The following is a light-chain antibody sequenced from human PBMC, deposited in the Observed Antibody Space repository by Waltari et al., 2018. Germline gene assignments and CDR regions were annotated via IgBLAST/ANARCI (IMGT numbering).Light chain of an antibody. CDR2: LGS. Sequence: IVVTPSPPSFSVTPREPPSIPCRSSQSLLHRTGNNYLACYLRKPGQSPKLLIYLGSKRASWVPEKFSGSGSGTDFKIKISRVEAGDVGVYYCMKSLRVLGTFGQGTKVEIK. V-gene: IGKV2-28*01. CDR3: MKSLRVLGT. J-gene: IGKJ1*01. CDR1: QSLLHRTGNNY.